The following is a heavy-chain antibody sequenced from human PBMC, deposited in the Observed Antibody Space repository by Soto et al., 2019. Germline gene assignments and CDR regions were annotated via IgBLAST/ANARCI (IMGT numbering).Heavy chain of an antibody. CDR2: FSGSSGNS. CDR1: GFTFSSST. J-gene: IGHJ4*02. D-gene: IGHD5-12*01. Sequence: GGSLRLSCAGSGFTFSSSTMSWVRQAPGKGLEWVSTFSGSSGNSYYADSVKGRFTISRDNSKNTLYLQMNSLRAEDTALYYCAKRGHNFFDSWGQGTLVTVSS. V-gene: IGHV3-23*01. CDR3: AKRGHNFFDS.